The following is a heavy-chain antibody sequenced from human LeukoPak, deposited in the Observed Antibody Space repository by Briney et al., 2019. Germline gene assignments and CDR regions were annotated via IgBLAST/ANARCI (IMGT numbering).Heavy chain of an antibody. Sequence: GGSLRLSCAASGFTFSSFAMSWVRQAPGKGLEWVSGISGGGGNTYYADSVKGRFTISRDNSKNTLYLQMNSLRVEDTAVYYCARALYCSGGSCYPRSRLDYWGQGTLVTVSS. CDR2: ISGGGGNT. CDR3: ARALYCSGGSCYPRSRLDY. V-gene: IGHV3-23*01. CDR1: GFTFSSFA. J-gene: IGHJ4*02. D-gene: IGHD2-15*01.